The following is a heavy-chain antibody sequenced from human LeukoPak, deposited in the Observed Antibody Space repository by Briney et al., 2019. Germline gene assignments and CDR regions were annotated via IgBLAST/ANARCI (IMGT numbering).Heavy chain of an antibody. CDR2: MSGSGDNT. Sequence: PGGSLRLSCAASGLTFSSHAMSWVRQGPGKGLEWVSAMSGSGDNTYYADSVKGRFTISRDNSKDTLYLEMNSLRVEDTAVYYCTNNEWQWGQGTLVTASS. CDR1: GLTFSSHA. V-gene: IGHV3-23*01. D-gene: IGHD2-8*01. CDR3: TNNEWQ. J-gene: IGHJ1*01.